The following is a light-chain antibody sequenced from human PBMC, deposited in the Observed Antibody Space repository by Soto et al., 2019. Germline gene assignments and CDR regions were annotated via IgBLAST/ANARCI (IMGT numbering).Light chain of an antibody. CDR2: AAS. J-gene: IGKJ1*01. CDR3: QRSYSAPRT. V-gene: IGKV1-39*01. Sequence: DIQMTQSPSSLSASVGDRVTITCRASQRVSTYLNWYQQKPGKAPKLLIYAASSLQSGVPSRCSSTASGTYFTLIIISLQAEDFATYYCQRSYSAPRTFGQGTKVEIK. CDR1: QRVSTY.